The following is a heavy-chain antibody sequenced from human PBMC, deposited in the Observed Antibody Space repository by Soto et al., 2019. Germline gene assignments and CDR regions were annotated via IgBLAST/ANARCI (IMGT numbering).Heavy chain of an antibody. D-gene: IGHD1-26*01. Sequence: PGGSLRLSCAASGFTFSSYAMHWVRQAPGKGLEWVAVISYDGSNKYYADSVKGRFTISRDNSKNTLYLQMNSLRAEDTAVYYCARVTSLRSYHDYHYYYGMDVRGQGTTVTVSS. V-gene: IGHV3-30-3*01. CDR1: GFTFSSYA. J-gene: IGHJ6*02. CDR3: ARVTSLRSYHDYHYYYGMDV. CDR2: ISYDGSNK.